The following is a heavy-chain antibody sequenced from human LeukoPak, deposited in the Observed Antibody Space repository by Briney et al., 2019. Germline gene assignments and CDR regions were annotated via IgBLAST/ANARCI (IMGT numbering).Heavy chain of an antibody. CDR1: GYSIRSGYY. V-gene: IGHV4-38-2*02. Sequence: KPSETLSLTCTVSGYSIRSGYYWGWNRQPPGKGLEWTGSIYHSGSTYYNPSLKSRVTISVDTSKIQSSLKLSSVTAADTAVYYCARDPTTVTKGLDIWGQGTMVTVSS. D-gene: IGHD4-17*01. CDR3: ARDPTTVTKGLDI. J-gene: IGHJ3*02. CDR2: IYHSGST.